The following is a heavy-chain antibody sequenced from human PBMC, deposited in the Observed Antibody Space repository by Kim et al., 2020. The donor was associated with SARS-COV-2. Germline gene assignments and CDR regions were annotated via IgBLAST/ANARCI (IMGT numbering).Heavy chain of an antibody. CDR1: GFTFSSYG. CDR2: IWYDGSNK. J-gene: IGHJ6*02. V-gene: IGHV3-33*08. CDR3: ARVGIAAAGDV. Sequence: GGSLRLSCAASGFTFSSYGMHWVRQAPGKGLEWVAVIWYDGSNKYYADSVKGRFTISRDNSKNTLYLQMNSLRAEDTAVYYCARVGIAAAGDVWGQGTTVTVSS. D-gene: IGHD6-13*01.